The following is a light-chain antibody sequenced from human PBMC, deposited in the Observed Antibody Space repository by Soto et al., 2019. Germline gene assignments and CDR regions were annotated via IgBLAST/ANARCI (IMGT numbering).Light chain of an antibody. Sequence: EIVLTQSPGSLSLSPGERATLSCRVSQSVSSNYLAWYQQKAGQAPRLLIYGASSRATGIPDGFSGSRSGTDFTLTISRLEPEDFAVYYCQHYGGSPPNTFGQGTKLEIK. V-gene: IGKV3-20*01. CDR1: QSVSSNY. J-gene: IGKJ2*01. CDR3: QHYGGSPPNT. CDR2: GAS.